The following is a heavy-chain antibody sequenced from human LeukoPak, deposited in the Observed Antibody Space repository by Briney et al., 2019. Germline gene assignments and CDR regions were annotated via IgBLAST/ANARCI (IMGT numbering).Heavy chain of an antibody. V-gene: IGHV3-74*01. Sequence: GGSLRLSCAASGLTFSDYWMHWVRQGPGKGLVWFSRINPDGSSTSYADSVRGRFSISRDNAKNTLYLQMNSLRAEDTAVYYCVRDLDLGGYSSFEYWGQGTLVTVSS. D-gene: IGHD4-23*01. J-gene: IGHJ4*02. CDR3: VRDLDLGGYSSFEY. CDR1: GLTFSDYW. CDR2: INPDGSST.